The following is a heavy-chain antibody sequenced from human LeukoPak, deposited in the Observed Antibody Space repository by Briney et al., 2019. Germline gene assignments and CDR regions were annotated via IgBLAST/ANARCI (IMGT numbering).Heavy chain of an antibody. CDR3: ARGVGYNFFDY. CDR2: FYVGGAT. CDR1: GVSVTYKC. J-gene: IGHJ4*02. D-gene: IGHD5-24*01. Sequence: GGSLRLSCAVSGVSVTYKCMSWVRQAPGKGLEWVSVFYVGGATYYADSVKGRFTISRDNSENTLYLQMKSLRAEDTAVYYCARGVGYNFFDYWGQGTLVTVSS. V-gene: IGHV3-53*01.